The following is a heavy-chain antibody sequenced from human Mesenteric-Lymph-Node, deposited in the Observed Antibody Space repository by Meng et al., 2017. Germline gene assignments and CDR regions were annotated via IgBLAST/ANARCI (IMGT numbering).Heavy chain of an antibody. V-gene: IGHV1-3*01. D-gene: IGHD4-17*01. Sequence: ASVKVSCKASGYTFTSYAMHWVRQAPGQRLEWMGWINAGNGNTKYSQKFQGRVTITRDTSASTAYMELSSLRSGDTAVYYCAALKNGDYVDYWGQGTLVTVSS. CDR3: AALKNGDYVDY. CDR1: GYTFTSYA. J-gene: IGHJ4*02. CDR2: INAGNGNT.